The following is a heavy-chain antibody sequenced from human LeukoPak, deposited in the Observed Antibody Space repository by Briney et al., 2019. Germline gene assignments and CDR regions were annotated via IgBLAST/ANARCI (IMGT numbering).Heavy chain of an antibody. CDR1: GYSISSGYY. CDR3: ARGHYGGNSEKVVDY. V-gene: IGHV4-38-2*02. CDR2: IYHSGST. J-gene: IGHJ4*02. D-gene: IGHD4-23*01. Sequence: SETLSLTCTVSGYSISSGYYWGWIRQPPGKGLEWIGSIYHSGSTYYNPSLKSRVTISVDTSKNQFSLKLSSVTAADTAVYYCARGHYGGNSEKVVDYWGQGTLVTVSS.